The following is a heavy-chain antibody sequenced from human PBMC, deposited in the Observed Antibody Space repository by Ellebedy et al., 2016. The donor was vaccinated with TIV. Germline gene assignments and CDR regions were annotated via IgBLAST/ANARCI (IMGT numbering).Heavy chain of an antibody. D-gene: IGHD6-19*01. CDR1: GFSLSPSGMC. Sequence: SGPTLVKPTQTLTLTCTFSGFSLSPSGMCVSWIRQPPGKALVWLARIDWAGDKYYRTSLKTRLTISKGTSKNQVVLTMTNMDPVDTATYYCARLTVAVTDSNYYNGLDVWGLGTTVTVSS. J-gene: IGHJ6*02. CDR3: ARLTVAVTDSNYYNGLDV. CDR2: IDWAGDK. V-gene: IGHV2-70*11.